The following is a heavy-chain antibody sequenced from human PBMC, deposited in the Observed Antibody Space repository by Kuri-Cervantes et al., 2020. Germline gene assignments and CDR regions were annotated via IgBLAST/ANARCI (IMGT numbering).Heavy chain of an antibody. CDR3: VRVGGSSAHFDY. Sequence: GESLKISCVASGFTINNDWMSWVRQAPGKGLEWVANIKQDGSGKYYVDSVKGRFTISRDNAKNSMYLQMNSLRGEDTAVYYCVRVGGSSAHFDYWGRGTLVTVSS. CDR1: GFTINNDW. J-gene: IGHJ4*02. D-gene: IGHD3-10*01. CDR2: IKQDGSGK. V-gene: IGHV3-7*01.